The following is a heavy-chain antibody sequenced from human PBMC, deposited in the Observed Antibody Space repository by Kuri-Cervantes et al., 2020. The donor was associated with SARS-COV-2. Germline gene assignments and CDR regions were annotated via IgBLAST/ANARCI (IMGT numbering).Heavy chain of an antibody. J-gene: IGHJ4*02. CDR2: ISGSGGST. CDR3: AKDREYSSWIGQVDY. CDR1: GFTFSSYA. V-gene: IGHV3-23*01. Sequence: GGSLRLSCAASGFTFSSYAMSWVRQARGKGLEWVSAISGSGGSTYYADSVKGRFTISRDNSKNTLYLQMNSLRAEDTAVYYCAKDREYSSWIGQVDYWGQGTLVTVSS. D-gene: IGHD6-6*01.